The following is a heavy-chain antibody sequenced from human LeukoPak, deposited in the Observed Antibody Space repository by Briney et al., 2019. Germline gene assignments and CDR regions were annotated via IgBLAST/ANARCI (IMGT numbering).Heavy chain of an antibody. D-gene: IGHD4-17*01. Sequence: PSETLSLTCAVSGDSFSSHYWTWIRQPPGKGLEWIGYISYIGSTNYNPSLKSRVTISIDTSKNQFSLKLRSVTAADTAVYYCARDVVTVTKGFDIWGQGTMVSVSS. J-gene: IGHJ3*02. CDR3: ARDVVTVTKGFDI. CDR1: GDSFSSHY. CDR2: ISYIGST. V-gene: IGHV4-59*11.